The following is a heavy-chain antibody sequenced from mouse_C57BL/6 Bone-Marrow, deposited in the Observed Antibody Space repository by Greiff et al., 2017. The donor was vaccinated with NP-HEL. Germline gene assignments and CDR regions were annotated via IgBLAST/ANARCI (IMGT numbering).Heavy chain of an antibody. V-gene: IGHV1-47*01. J-gene: IGHJ4*01. CDR2: FNPYNDDT. Sequence: QVQLKESGAELVKPGASVKMSCKASGYTFTTYTIEWMKQSHGKCLEWIGNFNPYNDDTKYNEKFKGKATLTVEKSSSTVYLDLIRLTSDNSAVYYVSRRSNFDYAMDYGDQGTATTVTS. CDR3: SRRSNFDYAMDY. CDR1: GYTFTTYT. D-gene: IGHD1-1*01.